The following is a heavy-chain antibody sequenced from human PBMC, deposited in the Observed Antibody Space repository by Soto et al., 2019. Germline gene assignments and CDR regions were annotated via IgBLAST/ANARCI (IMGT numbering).Heavy chain of an antibody. D-gene: IGHD1-26*01. J-gene: IGHJ5*02. CDR2: IYYSGRN. Sequence: QVQLQESGPGLVKPSETLSLTCTVSGDSVSSGSYYWTWIRQSPGKGLEWIGYIYYSGRNNYNPSLESRVTISLDTSKNQFSLKVTSVTAADTAVYYCARGWGWETNNWFDPWGQGTLVTVSS. V-gene: IGHV4-61*01. CDR3: ARGWGWETNNWFDP. CDR1: GDSVSSGSYY.